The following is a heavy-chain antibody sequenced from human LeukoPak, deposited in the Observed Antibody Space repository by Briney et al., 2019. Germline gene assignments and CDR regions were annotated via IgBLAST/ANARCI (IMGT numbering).Heavy chain of an antibody. CDR1: GYTFTSYA. CDR2: INAGNGNT. Sequence: RASVQVSCKASGYTFTSYAMHWVRQAPGQRLEWMGWINAGNGNTKYSQKFQGRVTITRDTSASTAYMELSSLRSEDTAVYYCARVIMRWEQAFDYWGQGTLVTVSS. V-gene: IGHV1-3*01. J-gene: IGHJ4*02. D-gene: IGHD1-26*01. CDR3: ARVIMRWEQAFDY.